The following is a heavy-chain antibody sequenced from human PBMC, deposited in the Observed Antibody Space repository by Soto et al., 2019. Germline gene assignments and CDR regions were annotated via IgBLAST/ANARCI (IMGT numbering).Heavy chain of an antibody. D-gene: IGHD5-18*01. CDR2: ISSSSSYI. CDR3: ARDRIQLWSPPGYYYGMDV. CDR1: GFTFGSYS. Sequence: TGGSLRLSCAASGFTFGSYSMNWVRQAPGKGLEWVSSISSSSSYIYYADSVKGRFTISRDNAKNSLYLQMNSLRAEDTAVYYCARDRIQLWSPPGYYYGMDVWGQGTTVTVSS. V-gene: IGHV3-21*01. J-gene: IGHJ6*02.